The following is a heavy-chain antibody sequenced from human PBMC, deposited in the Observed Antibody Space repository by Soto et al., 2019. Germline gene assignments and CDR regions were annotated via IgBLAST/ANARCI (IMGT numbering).Heavy chain of an antibody. V-gene: IGHV1-24*01. CDR3: ATEDYYDSSGYYYLDY. Sequence: ASVKVSCKVSGYTLTELSMHWVRQAPGKGLEWMGGFDPEDGETIYAQKFQGRVTMTEDTSTDTAYMELSSLRSEDTAVYYCATEDYYDSSGYYYLDYWGQGTLVTVSS. CDR1: GYTLTELS. D-gene: IGHD3-22*01. CDR2: FDPEDGET. J-gene: IGHJ4*02.